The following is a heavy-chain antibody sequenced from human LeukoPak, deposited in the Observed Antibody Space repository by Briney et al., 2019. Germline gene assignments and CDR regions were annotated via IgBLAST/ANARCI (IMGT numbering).Heavy chain of an antibody. J-gene: IGHJ3*02. V-gene: IGHV3-7*01. D-gene: IGHD2-15*01. Sequence: PGGSLRLSCAASGFTFSSYWMSWVRQAPGKGLEWVANIKQDGSEKFYVDSVKGRFTISRDNDKNSLYLQMNSLRAEDTAVYYCVGESCSGGSCYSGLVAFDIWGQGTMVTVSS. CDR1: GFTFSSYW. CDR3: VGESCSGGSCYSGLVAFDI. CDR2: IKQDGSEK.